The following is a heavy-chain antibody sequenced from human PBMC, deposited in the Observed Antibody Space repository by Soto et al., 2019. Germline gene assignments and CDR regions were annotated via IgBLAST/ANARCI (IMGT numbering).Heavy chain of an antibody. CDR3: AKELGIAACT. CDR2: ISWNSGSI. V-gene: IGHV3-9*01. CDR1: GFTFDDYA. D-gene: IGHD6-13*01. J-gene: IGHJ4*02. Sequence: EVQLVESGGGLVQPGRSLRLSCAASGFTFDDYAMHWVRQAPGKGLEWVSGISWNSGSIGYADSVKGRFTISRDNAKNSLYLQMNSLRAEGTALYYCAKELGIAACTWGQGTLVTVSS.